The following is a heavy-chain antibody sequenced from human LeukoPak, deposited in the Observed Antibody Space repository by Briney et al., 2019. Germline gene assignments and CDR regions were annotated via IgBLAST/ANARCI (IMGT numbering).Heavy chain of an antibody. V-gene: IGHV3-74*01. Sequence: GGSLRLSCAASGFTFSSYGMSWVRQAPGKGLVWVSRINSDGSSTSYADSVKGRFTISRDNAKNTLYLQMNSLRAEDTAVYYCAREEAMVGSFDYWGQGTLVTVSS. D-gene: IGHD5-18*01. J-gene: IGHJ4*02. CDR1: GFTFSSYG. CDR2: INSDGSST. CDR3: AREEAMVGSFDY.